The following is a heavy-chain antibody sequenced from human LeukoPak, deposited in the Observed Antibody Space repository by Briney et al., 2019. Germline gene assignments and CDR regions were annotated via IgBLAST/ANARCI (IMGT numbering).Heavy chain of an antibody. J-gene: IGHJ5*02. D-gene: IGHD3-22*01. V-gene: IGHV3-11*05. CDR1: GFSFSDYY. Sequence: GWSLSLSCAAAGFSFSDYYRSWLRQAPGKGLEWVSYISSSSSYTNYADSVKGRFTISRDNAKNSLYLQMNSLRAEDTAVYYCARDRTGFGSSGPNPWGQGTLVTVSS. CDR3: ARDRTGFGSSGPNP. CDR2: ISSSSSYT.